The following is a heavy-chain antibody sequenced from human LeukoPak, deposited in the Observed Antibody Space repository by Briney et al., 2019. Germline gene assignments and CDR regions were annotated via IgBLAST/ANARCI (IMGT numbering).Heavy chain of an antibody. Sequence: SETLSLTCTVSGGSISSSSYYWGWIRQPPGKGLEWIGSIYYSGSTYYNPSLKSRVTISVDTSKNQFSLKLRSVTAADTAVYYCARHALLSGYHFDYWGQGTLVTVSS. CDR1: GGSISSSSYY. CDR3: ARHALLSGYHFDY. J-gene: IGHJ4*02. V-gene: IGHV4-39*01. D-gene: IGHD5-12*01. CDR2: IYYSGST.